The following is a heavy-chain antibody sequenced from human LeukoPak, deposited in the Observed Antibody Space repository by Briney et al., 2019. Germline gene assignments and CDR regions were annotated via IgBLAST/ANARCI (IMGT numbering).Heavy chain of an antibody. CDR3: ARVQLDYSKPGGLDS. CDR1: GGSISSYY. D-gene: IGHD4-11*01. V-gene: IGHV4-59*12. J-gene: IGHJ4*02. Sequence: KPSETLSLTCTVSGGSISSYYWSWIRQPPGKGLEWIGYIYYSGSTDYNPSLKSRVTISVDTSKNQFSLKLSSVTAADTAVYYCARVQLDYSKPGGLDSWGQGTLVTVSS. CDR2: IYYSGST.